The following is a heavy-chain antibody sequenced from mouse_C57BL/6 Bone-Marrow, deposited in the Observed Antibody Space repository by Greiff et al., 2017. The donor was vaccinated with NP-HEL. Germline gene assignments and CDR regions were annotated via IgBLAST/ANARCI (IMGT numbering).Heavy chain of an antibody. CDR3: TTPDGSTYYAMDY. J-gene: IGHJ4*01. CDR2: IDPENGDT. D-gene: IGHD1-1*01. Sequence: VQLLQSGAELVRPGASVKLSCTASGFNFRDDYMHWVQQRPEQGLEWIGWIDPENGDTEYASKLQGKATITADTSSNTAYLQLSSLTSEDTAVYYCTTPDGSTYYAMDYWGQGTSVTVSS. V-gene: IGHV14-4*01. CDR1: GFNFRDDY.